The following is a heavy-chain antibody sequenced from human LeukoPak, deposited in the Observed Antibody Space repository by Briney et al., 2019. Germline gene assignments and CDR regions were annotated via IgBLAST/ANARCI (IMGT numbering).Heavy chain of an antibody. CDR2: IIPIFGTA. CDR1: GGTFSSYA. D-gene: IGHD6-19*01. Sequence: SVKVSCKASGGTFSSYAISWVRQAPGQGLEWMGGIIPIFGTANYAQKFQGRVTITADESTSTAYMELSSLRSEDTAVYCCARDRSHSSGWYGDYYYGMDVWGQGTTVTVSS. J-gene: IGHJ6*02. CDR3: ARDRSHSSGWYGDYYYGMDV. V-gene: IGHV1-69*13.